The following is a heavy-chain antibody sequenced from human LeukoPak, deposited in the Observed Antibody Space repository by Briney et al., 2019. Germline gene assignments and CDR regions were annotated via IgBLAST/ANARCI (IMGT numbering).Heavy chain of an antibody. V-gene: IGHV3-21*01. CDR1: GFTFSSYS. CDR2: ISSSSSYI. CDR3: ARGEAGYCSSTSCYMGYYYYYGMDV. J-gene: IGHJ6*02. D-gene: IGHD2-2*02. Sequence: PGGSLRLSCAASGFTFSSYSMNWVRQAPGKGLEWVSFISSSSSYIYYADSVKGRFTISRDNAKNSLHLQMNSLRAEDTAVYYCARGEAGYCSSTSCYMGYYYYYGMDVWGQGTTVTVSS.